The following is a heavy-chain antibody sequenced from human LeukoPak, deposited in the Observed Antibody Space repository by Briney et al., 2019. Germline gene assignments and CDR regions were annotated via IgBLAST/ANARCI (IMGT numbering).Heavy chain of an antibody. CDR2: TYYMSAWYN. CDR1: GDRLSSNRAA. V-gene: IGHV6-1*01. CDR3: ARISCSGGSCYSSYFDY. Sequence: SQTLSLTCAIPGDRLSSNRAASNWIRQYPSRCLEWLGRTYYMSAWYNDYAVSVKRRMTINQYTSKNQFSLHLNSVTPEDRAVYYCARISCSGGSCYSSYFDYWGQGTLVTVSS. J-gene: IGHJ4*02. D-gene: IGHD2-15*01.